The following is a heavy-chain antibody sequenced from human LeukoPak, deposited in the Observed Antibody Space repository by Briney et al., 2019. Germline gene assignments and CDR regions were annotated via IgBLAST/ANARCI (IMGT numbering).Heavy chain of an antibody. Sequence: GWSLRLSCPASGFTFLSYAMCWVRQAPAKGLEWVLAVGGSVGSTYYADSVKGLFTISRDNSKNTLYLQMNSLRAEDTAVYYCAKVGLERHQLDYWGQGTLVTVSS. CDR1: GFTFLSYA. CDR3: AKVGLERHQLDY. CDR2: VGGSVGST. D-gene: IGHD1-1*01. J-gene: IGHJ4*02. V-gene: IGHV3-23*01.